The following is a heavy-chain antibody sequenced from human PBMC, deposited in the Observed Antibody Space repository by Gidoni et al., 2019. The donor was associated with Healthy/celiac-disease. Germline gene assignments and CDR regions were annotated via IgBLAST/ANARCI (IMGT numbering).Heavy chain of an antibody. V-gene: IGHV3-48*03. J-gene: IGHJ4*02. CDR2: ISNSGSSI. D-gene: IGHD6-13*01. Sequence: EVQLVESGGGLVQPGGSLRLSCAASGYIFSSYEMNWVRQAPGKGLAWVSYISNSGSSISYADSVKGRFTISRDNAKNSLYLQMNSLRAEDTAVYYCARSKSSSWFYLRYWGQGTLVTVSS. CDR3: ARSKSSSWFYLRY. CDR1: GYIFSSYE.